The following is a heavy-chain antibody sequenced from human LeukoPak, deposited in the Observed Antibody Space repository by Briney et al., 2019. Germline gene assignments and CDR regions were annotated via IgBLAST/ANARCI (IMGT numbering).Heavy chain of an antibody. V-gene: IGHV4-34*01. J-gene: IGHJ4*02. CDR2: MNDSGSN. Sequence: SETLSLACAVYAGSFSGYYWSWIRQPPGEGLECIGEMNDSGSNNCNPSYKSRVSISVDTSQNQYSLKLSSVTAANTAVYYRARARFRYCSSISRLRPTRFDYWGQGTLVTVSS. CDR3: ARARFRYCSSISRLRPTRFDY. CDR1: AGSFSGYY. D-gene: IGHD2-2*01.